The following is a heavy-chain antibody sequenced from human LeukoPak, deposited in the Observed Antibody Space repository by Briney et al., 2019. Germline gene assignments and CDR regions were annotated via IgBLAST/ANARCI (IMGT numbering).Heavy chain of an antibody. CDR1: GGSISSGGYY. CDR3: ARVRSVDDTSGTALDS. CDR2: INYSGST. Sequence: SQTLSLTCTVSGGSISSGGYYWSWIRQHPGTGLEWIGYINYSGSTYYNPSLKSRVTISLDTSKNQFSLKLRSVTAADTAVYYCARVRSVDDTSGTALDSWGQGTLATVSS. J-gene: IGHJ4*02. D-gene: IGHD3-22*01. V-gene: IGHV4-31*03.